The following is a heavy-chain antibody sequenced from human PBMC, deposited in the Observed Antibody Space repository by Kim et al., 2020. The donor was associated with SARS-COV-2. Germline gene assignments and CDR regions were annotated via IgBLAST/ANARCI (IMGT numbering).Heavy chain of an antibody. CDR1: GFTIGTDW. J-gene: IGHJ5*02. V-gene: IGHV3-7*03. CDR2: INSDGTEK. Sequence: GGSLRLSCAGSGFTIGTDWMTWVRQAPGKGPEWVANINSDGTEKNYVDSVKGRFSISRDNAKNSLYLQMNSLRAEDTAVYYCAREPSAESPWGRNPGHRLL. CDR3: AREPSAESP.